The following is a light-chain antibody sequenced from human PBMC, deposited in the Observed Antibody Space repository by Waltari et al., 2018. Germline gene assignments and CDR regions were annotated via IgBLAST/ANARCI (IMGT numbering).Light chain of an antibody. V-gene: IGKV4-1*01. CDR1: QSVLYRSSNKNF. Sequence: DIVLTQSPDSLSVSLGESATINCKSSQSVLYRSSNKNFLAGYQQKPGQPPKWLIYWESTRESGVAEGFSGSGSGTDFTITISSRQAEDVAVYYCQKYYSTIFTFGPGTKVDIK. J-gene: IGKJ3*01. CDR3: QKYYSTIFT. CDR2: WES.